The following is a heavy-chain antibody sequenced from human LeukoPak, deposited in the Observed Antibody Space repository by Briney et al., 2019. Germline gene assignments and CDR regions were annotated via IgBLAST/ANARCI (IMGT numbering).Heavy chain of an antibody. D-gene: IGHD1-26*01. CDR3: ARRSLVGDAFDP. V-gene: IGHV4-34*01. Sequence: SETLSLTCAVYGESFKDYYWNWIRQPPGKGLEWIGEINHSGSSNYNPSLKSRVTISVDTSKNQFSLKLSSVTAADTAVYYCARRSLVGDAFDPWGQGTLVTVSS. J-gene: IGHJ5*02. CDR2: INHSGSS. CDR1: GESFKDYY.